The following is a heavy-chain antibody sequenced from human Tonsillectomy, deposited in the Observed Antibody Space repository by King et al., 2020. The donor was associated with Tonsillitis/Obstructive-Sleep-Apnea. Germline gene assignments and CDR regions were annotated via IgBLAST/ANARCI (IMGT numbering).Heavy chain of an antibody. CDR2: IYWDDDK. V-gene: IGHV2-5*02. CDR3: ARGSYDSDAFDI. D-gene: IGHD3-10*01. J-gene: IGHJ3*02. CDR1: GFSLTTGGVG. Sequence: TLKESGPTLVKPTQTLTLTCTFSGFSLTTGGVGVGWIRQPPGKALEWLALIYWDDDKFYSPSLKSRLTITKDTSKNQVVLTMTNMDPVDTATYYCARGSYDSDAFDIWGQGTMVTVSS.